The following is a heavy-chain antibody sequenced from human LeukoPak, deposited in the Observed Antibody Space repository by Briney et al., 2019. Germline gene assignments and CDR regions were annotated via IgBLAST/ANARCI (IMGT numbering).Heavy chain of an antibody. CDR2: INAGNGNT. V-gene: IGHV1-3*01. D-gene: IGHD2-15*01. CDR3: ARARVGVVVVVAATQAFDY. CDR1: GYTFTSYA. J-gene: IGHJ4*02. Sequence: GASVKVSCKASGYTFTSYAMHWVRQAPGQRLEWMGWINAGNGNTKYSQKFQGRVTITADKSTSTAYMELSSLRSEDTAVYYCARARVGVVVVVAATQAFDYWGQGTLVTVSS.